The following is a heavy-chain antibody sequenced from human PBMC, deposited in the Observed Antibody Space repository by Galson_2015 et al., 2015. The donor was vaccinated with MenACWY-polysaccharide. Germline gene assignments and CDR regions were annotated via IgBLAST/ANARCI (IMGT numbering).Heavy chain of an antibody. J-gene: IGHJ4*02. D-gene: IGHD3-10*01. CDR2: ISGSGLNT. Sequence: SLRLSCAASGFTFSSYAMSWVRQAPGKGLEWVSTISGSGLNTYYADSVKGRFTMSRDNSKNTLYMQMNSLRAEDTVVYYCAKQIDEYYGSGNYYPPWDYWGQGTLVTVSS. CDR1: GFTFSSYA. V-gene: IGHV3-23*01. CDR3: AKQIDEYYGSGNYYPPWDY.